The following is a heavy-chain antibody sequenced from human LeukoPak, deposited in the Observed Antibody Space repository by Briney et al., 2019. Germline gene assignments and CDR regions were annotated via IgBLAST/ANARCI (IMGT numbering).Heavy chain of an antibody. D-gene: IGHD6-19*01. CDR3: ARAGYRSAWHYFDY. CDR1: GFTFSSYW. Sequence: GGSLRLSCAASGFTFSSYWMHWVRQAPGNGLAWVSRIIGDGTSTSYADSVKGRFTISRDNAKNTLYLQMNSLRADDTALYYCARAGYRSAWHYFDYWGQGALVTVSS. V-gene: IGHV3-74*01. J-gene: IGHJ4*02. CDR2: IIGDGTST.